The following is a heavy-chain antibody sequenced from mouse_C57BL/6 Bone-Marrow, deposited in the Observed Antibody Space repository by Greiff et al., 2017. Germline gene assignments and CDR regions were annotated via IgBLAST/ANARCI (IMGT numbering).Heavy chain of an antibody. Sequence: EVQLQQSGPELVKPGASVKMSCKASGYTFTDYNMHWVKQSHGTSLAWIGYINPNNGGTSYNQKFKGKATLTVNKSSSTAYMELRSLTSEDSAVYYCARVYYGSPFDYWGQGTTLTVSS. CDR2: INPNNGGT. D-gene: IGHD1-1*01. CDR3: ARVYYGSPFDY. V-gene: IGHV1-22*01. CDR1: GYTFTDYN. J-gene: IGHJ2*01.